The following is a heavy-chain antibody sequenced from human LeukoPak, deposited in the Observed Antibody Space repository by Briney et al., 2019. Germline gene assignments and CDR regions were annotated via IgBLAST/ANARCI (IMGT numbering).Heavy chain of an antibody. J-gene: IGHJ4*02. CDR2: INHSGST. V-gene: IGHV4-34*01. CDR3: ARGNYYSNYLGY. D-gene: IGHD4-11*01. CDR1: GGSFSGYY. Sequence: SETLSLTCAVYGGSFSGYYWSWIRQPPGKGLEWIGEINHSGSTNYNPSLMSRVTISVDTSKNQFSLKLSSVTAADTAVYYCARGNYYSNYLGYWGQGTLVTVSS.